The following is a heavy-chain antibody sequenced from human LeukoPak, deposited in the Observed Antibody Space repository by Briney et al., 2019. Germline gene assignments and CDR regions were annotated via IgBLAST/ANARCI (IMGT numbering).Heavy chain of an antibody. CDR3: TIHDDYGDYGTFDY. CDR2: IRSKAYGGTT. D-gene: IGHD4-17*01. Sequence: GGSLRLYCTAPGFTFGDYAMSWVRQAPGKGLEWVGFIRSKAYGGTTEYAASVKGRFTISRDDSKSIAYLQMNSLKTEDTAVYYCTIHDDYGDYGTFDYWGQGTLVTVSS. V-gene: IGHV3-49*04. J-gene: IGHJ4*02. CDR1: GFTFGDYA.